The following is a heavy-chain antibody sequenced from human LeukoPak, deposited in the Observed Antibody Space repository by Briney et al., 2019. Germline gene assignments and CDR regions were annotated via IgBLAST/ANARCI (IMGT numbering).Heavy chain of an antibody. J-gene: IGHJ4*02. Sequence: PGGSLRLSCAASGFSFSSYGMNWVRQAPGKGLEWVAVISYDGSNKYYADSVKGRFTISRDNSKNTLYLQMNSLRAEDTAVYYCAGTEVERRDILTGYPLDYWGQGTLVTVSS. CDR3: AGTEVERRDILTGYPLDY. D-gene: IGHD3-9*01. V-gene: IGHV3-30*19. CDR1: GFSFSSYG. CDR2: ISYDGSNK.